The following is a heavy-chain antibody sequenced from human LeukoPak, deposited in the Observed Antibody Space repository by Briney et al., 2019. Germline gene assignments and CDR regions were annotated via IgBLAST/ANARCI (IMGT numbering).Heavy chain of an antibody. D-gene: IGHD5-12*01. CDR3: AKVYRSSGYDLYFFDY. CDR2: ISYDGSNK. CDR1: GFTFSSYG. J-gene: IGHJ4*02. Sequence: GRSLRLSCAASGFTFSSYGMHWVRQAPGKGLEWVAVISYDGSNKYHADSVKGRFTISRDNSKNTLYLQMNSLRTEDTAVYYCAKVYRSSGYDLYFFDYWGQGTLVTVSS. V-gene: IGHV3-30*18.